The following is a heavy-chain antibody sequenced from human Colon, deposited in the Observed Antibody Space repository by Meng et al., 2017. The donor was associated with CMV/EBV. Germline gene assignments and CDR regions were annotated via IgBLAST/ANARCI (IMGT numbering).Heavy chain of an antibody. Sequence: GGSLRLSCAASGMTLSSYWMTWVRQAPGKGLEWVANIKQDGSETSYVDSVKGRFTISRDNAKNSLYLQKNNRRAEDTAVYYCARGQLWLDSWGQGTLVTVSS. CDR1: GMTLSSYW. D-gene: IGHD3-10*01. J-gene: IGHJ5*01. V-gene: IGHV3-7*04. CDR2: IKQDGSET. CDR3: ARGQLWLDS.